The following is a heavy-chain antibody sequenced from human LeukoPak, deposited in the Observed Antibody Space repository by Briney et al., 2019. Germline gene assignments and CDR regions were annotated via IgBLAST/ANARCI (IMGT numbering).Heavy chain of an antibody. Sequence: PGGSLRLSCAASGITFSSYTMNWVRQAPGKGLEWVSFISTSSSYTYYADSVKGRFTISRDNSKNTLYLQMNSLRAEDTAVYYCAKDQYSGSGFDIWGQGTMVSVSS. CDR2: ISTSSSYT. J-gene: IGHJ3*02. CDR3: AKDQYSGSGFDI. CDR1: GITFSSYT. V-gene: IGHV3-21*01. D-gene: IGHD1-26*01.